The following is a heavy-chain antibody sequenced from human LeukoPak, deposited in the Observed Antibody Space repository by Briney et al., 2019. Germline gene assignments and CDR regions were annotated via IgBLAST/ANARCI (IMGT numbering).Heavy chain of an antibody. CDR3: AIQGQQLVFVDY. CDR1: GGSFSGYY. CDR2: INHSGST. D-gene: IGHD6-13*01. Sequence: SETLSLTCAVYGGSFSGYYWSWIRQPPGKGLEWIGEINHSGSTNYNPSLKSRVTISVDTSKNQFSLKLSSVTAADTAVYYCAIQGQQLVFVDYWGLGTLVTVSS. V-gene: IGHV4-34*01. J-gene: IGHJ4*02.